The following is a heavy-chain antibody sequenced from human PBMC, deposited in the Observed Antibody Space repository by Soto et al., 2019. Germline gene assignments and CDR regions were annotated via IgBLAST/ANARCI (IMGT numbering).Heavy chain of an antibody. D-gene: IGHD1-1*01. CDR1: GFTFSRYG. CDR2: IVRDGGQK. V-gene: IGHV3-33*01. Sequence: QVHLVESGGGVVQPGRPLRLSCAASGFTFSRYGMHWVRQAPGKGLEWVGVIVRDGGQKPYADSVKGCFTISRDNSKKTPYLEMNSVTVEDTAVYYWARDDDFEDNGLAYWGQGTLVTVSS. CDR3: ARDDDFEDNGLAY. J-gene: IGHJ4*02.